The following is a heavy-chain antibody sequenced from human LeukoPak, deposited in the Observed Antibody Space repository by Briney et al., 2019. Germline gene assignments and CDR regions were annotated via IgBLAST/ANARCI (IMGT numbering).Heavy chain of an antibody. CDR3: TAGAARNWLDP. CDR2: VDPEDGET. V-gene: IGHV1-69-2*01. D-gene: IGHD6-6*01. J-gene: IGHJ5*02. CDR1: GYTFTDYY. Sequence: ASVKISCKVSGYTFTDYYMHWVQQAPGKGLEWMGLVDPEDGETINAEKFQGRVTITADTPTDTAYMELSSLRSEDTAVYYCTAGAARNWLDPWGQGTLVTVSS.